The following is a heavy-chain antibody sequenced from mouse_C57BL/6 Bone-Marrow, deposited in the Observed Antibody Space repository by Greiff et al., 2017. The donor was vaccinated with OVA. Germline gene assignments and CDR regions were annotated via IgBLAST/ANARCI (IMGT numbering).Heavy chain of an antibody. Sequence: EVHLVESGPELVKPGASVKISCKASGYSFTDYNMNWVKQSNGKSLEWIGVINPNYGTTSYNQKFKGKATLTVDQSSSTAYMQLNSLTSEDSAVYYCARRTAQATGYYFDYWGQGTTLTVSS. CDR3: ARRTAQATGYYFDY. D-gene: IGHD3-2*02. CDR2: INPNYGTT. V-gene: IGHV1-39*01. J-gene: IGHJ2*01. CDR1: GYSFTDYN.